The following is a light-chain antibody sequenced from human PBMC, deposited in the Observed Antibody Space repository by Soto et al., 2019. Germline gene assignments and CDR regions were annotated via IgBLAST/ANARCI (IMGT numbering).Light chain of an antibody. CDR2: GAS. Sequence: EIVLTQSPGTLSLSPGERATLSCRASQSVSNDYLAWYQQKPGQAPRLLIYGASSRATGIPDRFSGSGSGTDFTLTNSSLQPEDFATYYCQQSYSTPPWTFGQGTKVDIK. J-gene: IGKJ1*01. CDR3: QQSYSTPPWT. V-gene: IGKV3-20*01. CDR1: QSVSNDY.